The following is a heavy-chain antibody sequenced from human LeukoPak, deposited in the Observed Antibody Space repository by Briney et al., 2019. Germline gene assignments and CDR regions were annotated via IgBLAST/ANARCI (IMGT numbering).Heavy chain of an antibody. CDR1: GGSLSSYY. D-gene: IGHD3-10*01. CDR3: AREGSGSGSYYRWFDP. J-gene: IGHJ5*02. V-gene: IGHV4-59*01. Sequence: SETLSLTCTVSGGSLSSYYWSWIRQPPGKGLEWIGYIYYSGSTNYNPSLKSRVTISVDTSKNQFSLKLSSVTAADTAVYYCAREGSGSGSYYRWFDPWGQGTLVTVSS. CDR2: IYYSGST.